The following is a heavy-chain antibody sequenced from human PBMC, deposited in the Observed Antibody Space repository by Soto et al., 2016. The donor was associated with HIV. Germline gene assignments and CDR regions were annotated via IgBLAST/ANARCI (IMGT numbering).Heavy chain of an antibody. CDR3: ARDPAAGYYYDSRGYSNAFDI. Sequence: QVQLVQPGAEVKKPGASVKVSCKASGYTLTDYYLHWVRQAPGQGLEWMGWIHPLSGGTNYAQKFQGRVTMTRDTSISTAYMELSSLRSDDTAVYYCARDPAAGYYYDSRGYSNAFDIWGQGTMVTVSS. CDR1: GYTLTDYY. V-gene: IGHV1-2*02. J-gene: IGHJ3*02. D-gene: IGHD3-22*01. CDR2: IHPLSGGT.